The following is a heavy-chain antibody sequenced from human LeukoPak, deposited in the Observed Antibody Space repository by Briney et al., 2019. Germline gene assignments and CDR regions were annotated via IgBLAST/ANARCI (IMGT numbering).Heavy chain of an antibody. Sequence: SETLSLTCTVSGGSISSSSYYWGWIRQPPGKGLEWIGSIYYSGSTCYNPSLKSRVTISVDTSKNQFSLKLSSVTAADTAVYYCARVRGSYPDPYYYYYMDVWGKGTTVTVSS. J-gene: IGHJ6*03. CDR1: GGSISSSSYY. D-gene: IGHD1-26*01. CDR2: IYYSGST. V-gene: IGHV4-39*07. CDR3: ARVRGSYPDPYYYYYMDV.